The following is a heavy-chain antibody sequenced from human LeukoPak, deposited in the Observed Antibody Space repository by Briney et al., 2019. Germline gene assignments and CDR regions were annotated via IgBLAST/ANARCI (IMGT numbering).Heavy chain of an antibody. D-gene: IGHD2-2*01. CDR1: GFTVSSNY. J-gene: IGHJ6*03. CDR2: IYSGGST. Sequence: GGSLRLSYAASGFTVSSNYMSWVRQAPQKGLEWVSIIYSGGSTYYAASVKGRFTIARDNSTNTLYLQMNSLRAEDTAVYYCARDRGGRTSTYYHMDVWGKGTTVTVSS. V-gene: IGHV3-53*01. CDR3: ARDRGGRTSTYYHMDV.